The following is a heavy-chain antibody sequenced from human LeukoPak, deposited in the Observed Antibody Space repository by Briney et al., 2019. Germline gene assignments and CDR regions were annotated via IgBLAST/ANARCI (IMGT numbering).Heavy chain of an antibody. D-gene: IGHD2-15*01. CDR1: GFTFSGYA. CDR3: AKVALGYCSGSSCYYFDY. CDR2: INAFGART. V-gene: IGHV3-23*01. J-gene: IGHJ4*02. Sequence: GGSLRLSCAASGFTFSGYAMSWVRQAPRKGLEWVSSINAFGARTYYADSVNGRFTISRDNSKNTLYLQMNSLRAEDTAVYYCAKVALGYCSGSSCYYFDYGGQGTLVTVSS.